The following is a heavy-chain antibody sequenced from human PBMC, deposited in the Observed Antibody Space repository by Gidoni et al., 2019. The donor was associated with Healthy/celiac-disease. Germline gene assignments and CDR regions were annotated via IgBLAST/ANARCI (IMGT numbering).Heavy chain of an antibody. D-gene: IGHD5-12*01. V-gene: IGHV3-74*01. CDR1: GFTFSSYW. Sequence: EVQLVESGGGLVQPGGSLRLSCAASGFTFSSYWMHWVRQAPGKVMVWVSRINSDGSSTSYADSVKGRFTISRDNAKNTLYLQMNSLRAEDTAVYYCAREKGGYSGYDLYYYYYGMDVWGQGTTVTVSS. J-gene: IGHJ6*02. CDR2: INSDGSST. CDR3: AREKGGYSGYDLYYYYYGMDV.